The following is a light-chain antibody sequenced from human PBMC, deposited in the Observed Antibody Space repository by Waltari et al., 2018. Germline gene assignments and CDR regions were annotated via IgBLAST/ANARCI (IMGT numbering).Light chain of an antibody. CDR3: LLYYGGAQLRV. J-gene: IGLJ3*02. V-gene: IGLV7-43*01. CDR2: NTA. CDR1: TGAVTSGYY. Sequence: QTVVTQEPSLTVSPGGTVTLTCASSTGAVTSGYYPNWFQQKTGQAPRALIYNTANKHTGTPARCSGALLGGKAALTLSGVQPEDEADYYCLLYYGGAQLRVFGGGTKLTVL.